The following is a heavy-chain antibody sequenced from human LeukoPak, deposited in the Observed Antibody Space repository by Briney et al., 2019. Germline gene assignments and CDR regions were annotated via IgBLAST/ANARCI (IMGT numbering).Heavy chain of an antibody. D-gene: IGHD2-15*01. CDR2: ISSSGSTI. J-gene: IGHJ2*01. CDR1: GFTFSSYE. Sequence: GGSLRLSCAASGFTFSSYEMNRVRQAPGKGLEWVSYISSSGSTIYYADSVKGRFTISRDNAKNSLYLQMNSLRAEDTAVYYCASATPPFDLWGRGTLVTVSS. V-gene: IGHV3-48*03. CDR3: ASATPPFDL.